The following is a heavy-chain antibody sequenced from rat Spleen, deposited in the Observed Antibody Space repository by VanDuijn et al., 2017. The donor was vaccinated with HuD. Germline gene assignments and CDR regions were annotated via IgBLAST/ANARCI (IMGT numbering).Heavy chain of an antibody. Sequence: EVQLVESGGGLVQPGRSMKLSCAASGFIFSNYNMAWVRQAPKKGLEWVATISYDGSSTYYRDSVKGRFTISRDNAKSTLYLQMDSLRSEDTATYYCVRHDDYWGQGVMVTVSS. J-gene: IGHJ2*01. CDR3: VRHDDY. V-gene: IGHV5-7*01. CDR1: GFIFSNYN. CDR2: ISYDGSST.